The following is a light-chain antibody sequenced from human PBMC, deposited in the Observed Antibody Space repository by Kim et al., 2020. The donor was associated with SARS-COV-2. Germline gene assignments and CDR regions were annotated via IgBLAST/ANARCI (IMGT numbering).Light chain of an antibody. CDR3: QQYDNFPLT. Sequence: LSASLGDRVTITCQASQDMRNFLNWYQLKPGKAPRLLISQTSNLEEGVPSRFSGTGSPTQFTLTISSLQPEDIATYFCQQYDNFPLTFGGGTKLEI. V-gene: IGKV1-33*01. J-gene: IGKJ4*01. CDR1: QDMRNF. CDR2: QTS.